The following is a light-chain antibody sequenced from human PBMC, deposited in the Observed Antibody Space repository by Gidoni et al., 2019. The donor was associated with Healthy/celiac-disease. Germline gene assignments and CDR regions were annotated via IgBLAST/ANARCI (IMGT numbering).Light chain of an antibody. CDR3: SSYAGSNNYVV. Sequence: QSPLTQPPSASGSPGPSVTISCTGTSSDVGGYNYVSWYQQHPGKAPKLMIYEVSKRPSGVPDRFSGSKSGNTASLTVSGLQAEDEADYYCSSYAGSNNYVVFGGGTKLTVL. CDR2: EVS. V-gene: IGLV2-8*01. J-gene: IGLJ2*01. CDR1: SSDVGGYNY.